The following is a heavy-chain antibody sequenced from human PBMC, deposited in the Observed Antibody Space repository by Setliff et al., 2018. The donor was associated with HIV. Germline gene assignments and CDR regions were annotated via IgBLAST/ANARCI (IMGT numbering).Heavy chain of an antibody. CDR3: GKDRTDVAATIANY. D-gene: IGHD5-12*01. CDR2: ITNTGSST. V-gene: IGHV3-48*01. J-gene: IGHJ4*02. Sequence: GSLRLSCAASGFTFSSYSMNWVRQAPGKGLEWVSHITNTGSSTNYADSVKGRFTISRDNSKNTVDLQMNSLTVEDTAVYYCGKDRTDVAATIANYWGQGTLVTVSS. CDR1: GFTFSSYS.